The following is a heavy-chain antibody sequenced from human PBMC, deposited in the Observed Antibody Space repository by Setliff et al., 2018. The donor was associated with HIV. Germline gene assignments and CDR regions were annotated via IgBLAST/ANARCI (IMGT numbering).Heavy chain of an antibody. CDR2: ISGSGTYT. D-gene: IGHD6-6*01. Sequence: GGSLRLSCVTSGFTFTSHSMNWVRLRPGKGLEWVASISGSGTYTHYADSVKGRFTISRDNSKNTLYLQMNSLRVEDTAIYYCARAWAMQQLVPAYWGQGTLVTVSS. CDR1: GFTFTSHS. V-gene: IGHV3-21*01. J-gene: IGHJ4*02. CDR3: ARAWAMQQLVPAY.